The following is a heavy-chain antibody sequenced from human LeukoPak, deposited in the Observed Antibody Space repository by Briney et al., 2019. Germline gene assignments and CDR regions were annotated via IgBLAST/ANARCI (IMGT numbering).Heavy chain of an antibody. J-gene: IGHJ4*02. CDR1: GFTFDDYA. V-gene: IGHV3-9*01. D-gene: IGHD3-22*01. Sequence: GGSLRLSCAASGFTFDDYAMHWVRQAPGKGLEWVSGISWNSGSIGYADSVKGRFTISRDNAKNSLYLQMNSLRAEDTAVYYCARDGGEDYYDSSGLAYWGQGTLVTVSS. CDR3: ARDGGEDYYDSSGLAY. CDR2: ISWNSGSI.